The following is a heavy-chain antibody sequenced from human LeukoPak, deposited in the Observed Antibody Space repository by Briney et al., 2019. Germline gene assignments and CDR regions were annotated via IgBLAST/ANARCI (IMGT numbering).Heavy chain of an antibody. J-gene: IGHJ4*02. Sequence: GGSLRLSCAASVFTFSTSAMNWFRRVPGKGLEWVSSIDYDSSHIYYAASVRGRFTISTDNARNSVYLQMNSLRVEDTAAYYCARDPLRYLRVGHYDYWGQGTLVAVSS. CDR2: IDYDSSHI. V-gene: IGHV3-21*01. D-gene: IGHD3-9*01. CDR1: VFTFSTSA. CDR3: ARDPLRYLRVGHYDY.